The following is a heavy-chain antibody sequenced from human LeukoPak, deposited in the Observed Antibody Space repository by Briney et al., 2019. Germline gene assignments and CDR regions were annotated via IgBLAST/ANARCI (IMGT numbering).Heavy chain of an antibody. J-gene: IGHJ4*02. CDR1: GFRLDNYW. Sequence: AGGSLRLSCEASGFRLDNYWMTWVRQAPGKGLEWVADINEDGSKIYSLDSVKGRFTTSRDNAKISLSLQLNTLRAEDTAVYYCARWSHVSGRWFLDNWGRGTLVSVSS. CDR2: INEDGSKI. D-gene: IGHD3-10*01. CDR3: ARWSHVSGRWFLDN. V-gene: IGHV3-7*05.